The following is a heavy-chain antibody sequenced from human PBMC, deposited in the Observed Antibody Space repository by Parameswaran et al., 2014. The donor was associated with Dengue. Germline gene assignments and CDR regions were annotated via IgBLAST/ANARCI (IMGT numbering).Heavy chain of an antibody. Sequence: VRQAPGQGLEWMGWINTNTGNPTYAQGFTGRFVFSLDTSVSTAYLQISSLKAEDTAVYYCARVSSTTTTYYYYGMDVWAKGPRSPSP. D-gene: IGHD2-2*01. J-gene: IGHJ6*02. V-gene: IGHV7-4-1*02. CDR3: ARVSSTTTTYYYYGMDV. CDR2: INTNTGNP.